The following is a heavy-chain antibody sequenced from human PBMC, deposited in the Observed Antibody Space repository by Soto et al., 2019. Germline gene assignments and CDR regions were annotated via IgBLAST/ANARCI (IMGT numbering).Heavy chain of an antibody. V-gene: IGHV3-7*03. CDR3: ARDNWGNDY. J-gene: IGHJ4*02. CDR2: VRQNGREG. Sequence: EVHLEESGGGLVQPGGSLRLSCVASGFIFTDYWMTWVRQAPGKGLEWLANVRQNGREGYYVDSVKGRFTISRDNARNSVFLQMNGLRPDDTAVYYCARDNWGNDYGGQGTLVTVSS. D-gene: IGHD7-27*01. CDR1: GFIFTDYW.